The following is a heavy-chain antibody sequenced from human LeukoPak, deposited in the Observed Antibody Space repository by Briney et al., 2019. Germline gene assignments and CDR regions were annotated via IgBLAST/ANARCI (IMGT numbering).Heavy chain of an antibody. Sequence: SETLSLTCTVSGGSISSYYWSWIRQPPGKGLEWIGYIYYSGSTNYNPSLKSRVTISVDTSKNQFSLKLSSVTAADTAVYYCARKDSYDSSGFDYWGQGTLVTVSS. D-gene: IGHD3-22*01. J-gene: IGHJ4*02. CDR2: IYYSGST. CDR1: GGSISSYY. CDR3: ARKDSYDSSGFDY. V-gene: IGHV4-59*01.